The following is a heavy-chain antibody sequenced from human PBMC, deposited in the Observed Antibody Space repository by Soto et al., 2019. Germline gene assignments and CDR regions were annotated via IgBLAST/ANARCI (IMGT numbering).Heavy chain of an antibody. CDR2: ISYDGSNK. J-gene: IGHJ3*02. V-gene: IGHV3-30*18. CDR1: GFTFSSYG. D-gene: IGHD4-17*01. CDR3: AKDYGDYVDAFDI. Sequence: GGSLRLSCAASGFTFSSYGMHWVRQAPGKGLEWVAVISYDGSNKYYADSVKGRFTISRDNSKNTLYLQMNSLRAEDTAVYYCAKDYGDYVDAFDIWGQGTMVTVS.